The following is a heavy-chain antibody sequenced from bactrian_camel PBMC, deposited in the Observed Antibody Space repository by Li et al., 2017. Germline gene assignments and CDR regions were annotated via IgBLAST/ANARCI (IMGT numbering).Heavy chain of an antibody. J-gene: IGHJ4*01. CDR2: VDSDGIT. D-gene: IGHD1*01. CDR1: AVVYTSYC. CDR3: AANHRAACAAIARANWPY. Sequence: HVQLVESGGGSVQAGGSLKLSCAASAVVYTSYCMGWFRQTPGNEREEVATVDSDGITSYRESVKGRFTISKDNAKNTVFLEGHGLKPDDTAMYYCAANHRAACAAIARANWPYWGQGTQVTVS. V-gene: IGHV3S53*01.